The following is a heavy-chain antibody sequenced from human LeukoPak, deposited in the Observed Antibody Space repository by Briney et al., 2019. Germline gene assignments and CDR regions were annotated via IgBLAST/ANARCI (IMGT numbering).Heavy chain of an antibody. CDR1: GGSISSSSAY. D-gene: IGHD5-18*01. V-gene: IGHV4-39*01. Sequence: MPSETLSLTCTVSGGSISSSSAYWGWIRQPPGKGLEWIGSIYYSKNTYYNPSLKSRVTISADTSKNQFSLTLGSVSATDTAVYYCVSPRGVSYGYFDYWGQGTLVTVSS. CDR2: IYYSKNT. J-gene: IGHJ4*02. CDR3: VSPRGVSYGYFDY.